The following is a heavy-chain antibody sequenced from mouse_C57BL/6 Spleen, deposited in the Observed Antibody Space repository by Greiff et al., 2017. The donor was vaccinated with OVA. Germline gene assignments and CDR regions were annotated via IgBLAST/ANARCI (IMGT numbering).Heavy chain of an antibody. V-gene: IGHV1-76*01. CDR1: GYTFTDYY. J-gene: IGHJ3*01. D-gene: IGHD2-1*01. Sequence: QVQLKESGAELVRPGASVKLSCKASGYTFTDYYINWVKQRPGQGLEWIARIYPGSGNTYYNEKFKGKATLTAEKSSSTAYMQLSSLTSEDSAVYFCARFGNYSAWFAYWGQGTLVTVSA. CDR2: IYPGSGNT. CDR3: ARFGNYSAWFAY.